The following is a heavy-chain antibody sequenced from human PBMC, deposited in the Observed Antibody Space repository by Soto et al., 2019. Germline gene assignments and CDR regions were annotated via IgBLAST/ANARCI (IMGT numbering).Heavy chain of an antibody. Sequence: SKTLSLTCAVYGGSFSGYYWSWIRQPPGKGLEWIGEINHSGSTNYNPSLKSRVTISVDTSKNQFSLKLSSVTAADTAVYYRALMADHYYYYGMDVWGQGTTVTVSS. J-gene: IGHJ6*02. CDR3: ALMADHYYYYGMDV. CDR2: INHSGST. V-gene: IGHV4-34*01. CDR1: GGSFSGYY. D-gene: IGHD6-19*01.